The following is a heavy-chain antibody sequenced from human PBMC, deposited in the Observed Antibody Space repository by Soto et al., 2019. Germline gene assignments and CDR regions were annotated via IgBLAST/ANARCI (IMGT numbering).Heavy chain of an antibody. D-gene: IGHD4-17*01. CDR1: GYTFTGYY. J-gene: IGHJ3*02. CDR2: INPNSGGT. CDR3: ARGGLEPGTVTTRVGAFDI. Sequence: ASVKVSCKASGYTFTGYYMYWVRQAPGQGLEWMGWINPNSGGTNYAQKFQGWVTMTRDTSISTAYMELSRLRSDDTAVYYCARGGLEPGTVTTRVGAFDIWGQGTMVTVSS. V-gene: IGHV1-2*04.